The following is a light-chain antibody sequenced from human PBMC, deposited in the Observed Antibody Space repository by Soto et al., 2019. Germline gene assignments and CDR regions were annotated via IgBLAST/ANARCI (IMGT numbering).Light chain of an antibody. J-gene: IGKJ4*01. Sequence: EIVLTQAPATLSLSPGERATLSCRASQSVSSYLAWYQQKPGQAPRLLIYDASNRATGIPARFRGSGSGTDCTRTIRSLEPEDFAVYYYQQRSNWPLTFGGGTKVEIK. CDR1: QSVSSY. V-gene: IGKV3-11*01. CDR2: DAS. CDR3: QQRSNWPLT.